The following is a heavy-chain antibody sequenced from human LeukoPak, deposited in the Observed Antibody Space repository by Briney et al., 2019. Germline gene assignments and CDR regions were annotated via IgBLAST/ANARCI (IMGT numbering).Heavy chain of an antibody. J-gene: IGHJ4*02. CDR2: TYYKSKGYN. V-gene: IGHV6-1*01. CDR1: GGRVSSNSAA. Sequence: SHTLPLTYALSGGRVSSNSAAWNWIRQSPSRGLEWLGRTYYKSKGYNDYAVSVKSRITINPDTSKNQFSLQLNSVTPADTAVYYCARSARGIAAAGDYWGQGTLVTVSS. D-gene: IGHD6-13*01. CDR3: ARSARGIAAAGDY.